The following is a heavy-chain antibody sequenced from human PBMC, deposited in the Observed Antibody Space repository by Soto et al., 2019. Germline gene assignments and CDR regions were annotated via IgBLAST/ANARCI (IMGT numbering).Heavy chain of an antibody. J-gene: IGHJ4*02. CDR3: ARQIYDSDTGPNFQYYFDS. CDR1: GYSFTNNW. Sequence: GESLKISCKGSGYSFTNNWISWVRQMPGKGLEWMGRIDPRDSYTNYSPSFQGHVTISVTKSITTVFLQWSSLRASDTAMYYCARQIYDSDTGPNFQYYFDSWGQGTPVTVSS. D-gene: IGHD3-22*01. CDR2: IDPRDSYT. V-gene: IGHV5-10-1*01.